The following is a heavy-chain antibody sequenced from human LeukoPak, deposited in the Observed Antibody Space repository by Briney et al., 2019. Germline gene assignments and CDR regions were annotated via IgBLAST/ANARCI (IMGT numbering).Heavy chain of an antibody. Sequence: SQTLSLTCTVSGGSISSGDYYWSWIRQPPGKGLEWIGYIYYSGSTYYNPSLKSRVTISVDTSKNQFSLKLSSVTAADTAVYYCARVIVGVTGRDLDYWGQGTLVTVSS. CDR2: IYYSGST. J-gene: IGHJ4*02. V-gene: IGHV4-30-4*08. CDR1: GGSISSGDYY. D-gene: IGHD1-26*01. CDR3: ARVIVGVTGRDLDY.